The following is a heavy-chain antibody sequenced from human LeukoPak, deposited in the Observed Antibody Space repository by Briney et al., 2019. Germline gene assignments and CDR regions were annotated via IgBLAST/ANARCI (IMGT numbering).Heavy chain of an antibody. D-gene: IGHD1-20*01. CDR1: GDSISSNY. J-gene: IGHJ4*02. Sequence: PSGTLSLTCTVSGDSISSNYWSWIRQPLGKGLEWIGYVSSSGSTNSNPSLKSRVTISLDTSKNQFSLKLSSVTAADTAVYYCAKVKWKLIGYFDYWGQGTLVTVSS. V-gene: IGHV4-59*01. CDR3: AKVKWKLIGYFDY. CDR2: VSSSGST.